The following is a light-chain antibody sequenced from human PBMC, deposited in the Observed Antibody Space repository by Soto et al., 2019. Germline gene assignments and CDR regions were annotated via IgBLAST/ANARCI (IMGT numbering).Light chain of an antibody. CDR3: QQYSNWPRGT. CDR2: GAS. J-gene: IGKJ1*01. V-gene: IGKV3-15*01. Sequence: EIVLTQSPGTLSLSPGERATLSCRASQSVSSSYLAWYQQKPGQAPRLLIYGASTRATGVPARFSGSESGTDFTLTISGLQSEDFAIYYCQQYSNWPRGTFGQGTKVDIK. CDR1: QSVSSSY.